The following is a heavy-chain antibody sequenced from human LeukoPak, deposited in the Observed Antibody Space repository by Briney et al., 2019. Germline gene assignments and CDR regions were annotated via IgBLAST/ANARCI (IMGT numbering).Heavy chain of an antibody. CDR2: IYYSGST. J-gene: IGHJ5*02. D-gene: IGHD2-15*01. Sequence: SETLSLTCTVSGGSISSSSYYWGWIRQPPGKGLEWIGSIYYSGSTYYNPSLKSRVTISVDTSKNQFSLKLSSVTAADTAVYYCARRGRYCSGGSCFIGLFDPWGQGTLVTVSS. CDR1: GGSISSSSYY. V-gene: IGHV4-39*07. CDR3: ARRGRYCSGGSCFIGLFDP.